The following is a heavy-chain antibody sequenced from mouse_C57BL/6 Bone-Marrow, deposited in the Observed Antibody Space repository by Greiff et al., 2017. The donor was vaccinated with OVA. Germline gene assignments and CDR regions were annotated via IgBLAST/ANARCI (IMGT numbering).Heavy chain of an antibody. CDR3: TRERWLLRPYYFDY. D-gene: IGHD2-3*01. CDR1: GYTFTSYW. J-gene: IGHJ2*01. Sequence: VQLQQPGAELVRPGSSVKLSCKASGYTFTSYWMHWVKQRPIQGLEWIGNIDPSDSETHYNQKFKDQATLTVDKSSSTAYMQLSRLTSEDSAVYYCTRERWLLRPYYFDYWGQGTTLTVSS. CDR2: IDPSDSET. V-gene: IGHV1-52*01.